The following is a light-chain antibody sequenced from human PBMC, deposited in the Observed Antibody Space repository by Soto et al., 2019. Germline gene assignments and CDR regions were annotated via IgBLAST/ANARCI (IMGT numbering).Light chain of an antibody. J-gene: IGLJ1*01. Sequence: QSVLTQPPSASGSAGRSVTISCTGTSSDVGGYNYVSWYQQHPGKAPKLMIYEVSKRPSGVPDRFSGSKSGNTASLTVSGLQAEDEADYYCSSYAGSNNYVFGTGTKVTVL. V-gene: IGLV2-8*01. CDR3: SSYAGSNNYV. CDR1: SSDVGGYNY. CDR2: EVS.